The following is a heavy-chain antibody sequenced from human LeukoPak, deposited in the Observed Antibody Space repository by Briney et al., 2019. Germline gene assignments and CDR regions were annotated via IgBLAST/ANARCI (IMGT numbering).Heavy chain of an antibody. CDR1: GYTFTAHY. D-gene: IGHD4-11*01. J-gene: IGHJ4*02. V-gene: IGHV1-2*02. Sequence: ASVKVSCKASGYTFTAHYIHWVRQAPGQGLEWMGWINPNSGGTNYAQKFQGRVTMTRDTSISTAYMELSRLRSDDTAVYYCARDVAGYYSNFDYWGQGTLVTVSS. CDR3: ARDVAGYYSNFDY. CDR2: INPNSGGT.